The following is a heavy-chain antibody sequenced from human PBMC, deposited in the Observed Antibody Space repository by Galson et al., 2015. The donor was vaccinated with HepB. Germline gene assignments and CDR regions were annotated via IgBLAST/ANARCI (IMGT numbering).Heavy chain of an antibody. CDR1: GGSVGSSNYY. D-gene: IGHD3-3*01. CDR3: ARIFGRIFGVISANDAFDI. J-gene: IGHJ3*02. V-gene: IGHV4-39*07. Sequence: ETLSLTCSVSGGSVGSSNYYWGWIRQPPGKGLEWIASIYYSGSSFYNPSLKSRVTISVDTSKNHFSLKLRSVTAADTAVYYCARIFGRIFGVISANDAFDIWGQGTMVTVSS. CDR2: IYYSGSS.